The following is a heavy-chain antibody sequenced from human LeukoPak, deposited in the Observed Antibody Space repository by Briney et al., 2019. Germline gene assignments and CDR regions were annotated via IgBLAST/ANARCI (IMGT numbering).Heavy chain of an antibody. V-gene: IGHV4-34*01. D-gene: IGHD2-8*01. CDR2: IDHSGST. Sequence: SETLSLTCAVYDGSFSGYHWSWIRQPPGKGLEWIGGIDHSGSTNYNPSLKSRVTISIDTSRNQFSLKLSSVTAADTGVYYCARYGVWAFDIWGQGTMVTVSS. J-gene: IGHJ3*02. CDR1: DGSFSGYH. CDR3: ARYGVWAFDI.